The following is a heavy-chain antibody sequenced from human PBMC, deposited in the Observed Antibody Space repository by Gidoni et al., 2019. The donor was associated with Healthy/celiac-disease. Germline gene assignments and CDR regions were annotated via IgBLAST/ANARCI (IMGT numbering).Heavy chain of an antibody. V-gene: IGHV2-70*04. J-gene: IGHJ3*02. CDR2: IDWDDDK. D-gene: IGHD3-16*01. CDR1: GFSLSTSGMR. Sequence: QVTLKESGPALVKPTQTLTLTCTFSGFSLSTSGMRVSWIRQPPGKALEWLARIDWDDDKFYSTSLKTRLTISKDTSKNQVVLTMTNMDPVDTATYYCARMTLRGGNDAFDIWGQGTMVTVSS. CDR3: ARMTLRGGNDAFDI.